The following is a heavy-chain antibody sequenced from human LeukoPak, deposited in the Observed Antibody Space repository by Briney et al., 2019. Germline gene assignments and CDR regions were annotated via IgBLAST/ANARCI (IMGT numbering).Heavy chain of an antibody. Sequence: ASVKVSCKASGYTFIGYYMHWVRQAPGQGLEWMGIINPSGGSTSYAQKFQGRVTMTRDMSTSTVYMELSSLRSEDTAVYYCARGDSSSWYDQYYFDYWGQGTLVTVSS. J-gene: IGHJ4*02. CDR1: GYTFIGYY. D-gene: IGHD6-13*01. CDR2: INPSGGST. CDR3: ARGDSSSWYDQYYFDY. V-gene: IGHV1-46*01.